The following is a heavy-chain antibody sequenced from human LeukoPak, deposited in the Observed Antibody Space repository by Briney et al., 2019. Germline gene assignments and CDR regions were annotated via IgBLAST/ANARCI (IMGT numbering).Heavy chain of an antibody. D-gene: IGHD6-6*01. V-gene: IGHV1-8*01. CDR3: ARGRSIAARWGYYFDY. CDR2: MNPNSGNT. CDR1: GYTFTSYD. Sequence: ASVKVSCKASGYTFTSYDINSVRQATGQGLEWMGWMNPNSGNTGYAQKFQGRVTMTRNTSISTAYMELSSLRSEDTAVYYCARGRSIAARWGYYFDYWGQGTLVTVSS. J-gene: IGHJ4*02.